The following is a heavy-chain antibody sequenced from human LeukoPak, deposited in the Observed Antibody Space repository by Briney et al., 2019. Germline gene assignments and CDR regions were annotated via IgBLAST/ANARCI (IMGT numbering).Heavy chain of an antibody. D-gene: IGHD3-9*01. J-gene: IGHJ4*02. CDR2: LSDSGVTT. CDR3: AKYRPLRYFDWSPFDY. Sequence: PGGSLRLSCGAPGFTFNSYAMSWVRQAPGKGLEWVSALSDSGVTTYYADSVKGRFTISRDNSKNTLYLQMNSLRAEDTAVYYCAKYRPLRYFDWSPFDYWGQGTLVTVSS. V-gene: IGHV3-23*01. CDR1: GFTFNSYA.